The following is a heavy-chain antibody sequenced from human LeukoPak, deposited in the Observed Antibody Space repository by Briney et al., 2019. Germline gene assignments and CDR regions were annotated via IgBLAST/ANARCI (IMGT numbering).Heavy chain of an antibody. CDR1: GFTFSNYA. D-gene: IGHD5-12*01. V-gene: IGHV3-23*01. CDR2: ISDSGSTA. Sequence: GGYLRRSCGASGFTFSNYAMSWVRQAPGKGLEWVSGISDSGSTAFYADSVKGRFTSSRDNPKSTLYLQMNSLRAEDTAVYYCAKDIQTWPRFPDYWGQGTLVTVSS. J-gene: IGHJ4*02. CDR3: AKDIQTWPRFPDY.